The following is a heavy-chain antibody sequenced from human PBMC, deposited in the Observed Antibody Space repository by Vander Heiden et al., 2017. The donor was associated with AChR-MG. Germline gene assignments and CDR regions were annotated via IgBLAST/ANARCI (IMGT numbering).Heavy chain of an antibody. CDR1: GGTFSSYA. CDR3: ARTPLYSNYANNWFDP. CDR2: IIPIFGTA. J-gene: IGHJ5*02. V-gene: IGHV1-69*06. D-gene: IGHD4-4*01. Sequence: QVQLVQSGAEVKKPGSSVKVSCKASGGTFSSYAISWVRQAPGQGLEWMGGIIPIFGTANYSQKFQGRVTITADKSTSTAYMELSSLRSEDTAVYYCARTPLYSNYANNWFDPWGQGTLVTVSS.